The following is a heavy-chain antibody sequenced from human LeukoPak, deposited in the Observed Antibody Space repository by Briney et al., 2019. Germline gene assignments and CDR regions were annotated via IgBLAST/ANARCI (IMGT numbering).Heavy chain of an antibody. CDR3: ARAIGYCSSTSCYTYDY. Sequence: PSETLSLTCTVSGGSISSGGYYWSWIRQHPGKGLEWIGHIYYSGSTYYNPSLKSRVTISVDTSKNQFSLKLSSVTAADTAVYYCARAIGYCSSTSCYTYDYWGQGTLVTVSS. J-gene: IGHJ4*02. CDR1: GGSISSGGYY. V-gene: IGHV4-31*03. D-gene: IGHD2-2*02. CDR2: IYYSGST.